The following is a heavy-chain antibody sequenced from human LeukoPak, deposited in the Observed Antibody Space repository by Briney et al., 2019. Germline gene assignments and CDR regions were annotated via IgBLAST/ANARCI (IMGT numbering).Heavy chain of an antibody. J-gene: IGHJ4*02. V-gene: IGHV3-48*03. CDR3: ARVDIVVVVAATKSGYYFDY. Sequence: PGGSLRLSCAASGLTFSSYEMNWVRQAPGKGLEWVSYISSSGSTIYYADSVKGRFTISRDNAKDSLYLQMNSLRAEDTAVYYCARVDIVVVVAATKSGYYFDYWGQGTLVTVSS. D-gene: IGHD2-15*01. CDR1: GLTFSSYE. CDR2: ISSSGSTI.